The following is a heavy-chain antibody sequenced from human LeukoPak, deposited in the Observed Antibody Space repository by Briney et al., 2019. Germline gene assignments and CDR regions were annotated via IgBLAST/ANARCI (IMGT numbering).Heavy chain of an antibody. V-gene: IGHV4-34*01. D-gene: IGHD3-16*01. J-gene: IGHJ4*02. CDR1: GGSFSGYY. CDR3: ARGSRVWGSYVDY. Sequence: SETLSLACAVYGGSFSGYYWGWIRQPPGKGLEWIGEINHSGSTNYNPSLKSRVTISVDTSKNQFSLKLSSVTAADTAVYYCARGSRVWGSYVDYWGQGTLVTVSS. CDR2: INHSGST.